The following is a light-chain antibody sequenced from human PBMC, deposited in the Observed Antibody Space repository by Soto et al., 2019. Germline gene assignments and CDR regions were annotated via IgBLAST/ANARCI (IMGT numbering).Light chain of an antibody. CDR3: QQSYSSPIT. J-gene: IGKJ5*01. CDR1: QSISSY. V-gene: IGKV1-39*01. CDR2: AAS. Sequence: DIQMTHSPSSLSAAVGDRVTITCRASQSISSYLNWYQQKPGQAPQLLIYAASNLQSGVPSRFSGSGSGTDFTLTISSLQPEDFTTYYCQQSYSSPITFGQGTRLEIK.